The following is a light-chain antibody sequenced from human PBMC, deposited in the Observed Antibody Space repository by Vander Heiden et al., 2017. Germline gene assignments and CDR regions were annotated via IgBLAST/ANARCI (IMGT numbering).Light chain of an antibody. V-gene: IGLV4-69*01. CDR1: SRYSTYA. CDR3: QTWETGSVV. CDR2: LNHNGSH. Sequence: QLVLTQSPSASASLGASVKSICPLSSRYSTYAIEWLQRQPEKGPRFLMMLNHNGSHRKGGGIPGRFSGSSSGAARYLTIFSLQSEDEADYYCQTWETGSVVFGGGTKLTVL. J-gene: IGLJ2*01.